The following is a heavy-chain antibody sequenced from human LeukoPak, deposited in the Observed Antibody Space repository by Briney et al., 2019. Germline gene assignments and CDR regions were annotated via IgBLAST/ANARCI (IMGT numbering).Heavy chain of an antibody. CDR3: ARGDGYCSSASCSGN. D-gene: IGHD2-2*03. J-gene: IGHJ4*02. CDR2: IRFDGSNK. V-gene: IGHV3-30*02. Sequence: GGSLRLSCAASGFTLNTYGMHWVRQAPGKGLEWVAFIRFDGSNKYYADSVKGRFTISRDNSKNTLYLQMKRLRPEDTAVYHCARGDGYCSSASCSGNWGQGTLVTVSS. CDR1: GFTLNTYG.